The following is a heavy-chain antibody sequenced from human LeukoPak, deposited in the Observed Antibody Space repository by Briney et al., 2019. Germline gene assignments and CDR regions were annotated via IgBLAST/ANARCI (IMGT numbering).Heavy chain of an antibody. CDR1: GGSISSGSYY. J-gene: IGHJ4*02. D-gene: IGHD6-13*01. Sequence: SQTLSLTCTVSGGSISSGSYYWSWIRQPAGKGLEWIGRIYTSGSTNYNPSLKSRVTISVDTSKNQFSLKLSSATAADTAVYYCAREQQLVLLYYWGQGTLVTVSS. V-gene: IGHV4-61*02. CDR2: IYTSGST. CDR3: AREQQLVLLYY.